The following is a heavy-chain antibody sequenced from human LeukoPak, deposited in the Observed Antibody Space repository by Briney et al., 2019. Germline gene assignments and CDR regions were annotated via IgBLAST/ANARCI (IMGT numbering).Heavy chain of an antibody. Sequence: GGSLRLSCAASGFTFSSYAMSWVRQAPGKGLEWVSAISGSGGSTYYADSVKGRFTISRDNSKNTLYLQMNSLRAEDTAVYYCAKDSQVWGSYSYSSFDYWGQGTLVTVSS. CDR2: ISGSGGST. CDR1: GFTFSSYA. J-gene: IGHJ4*02. V-gene: IGHV3-23*01. D-gene: IGHD3-16*02. CDR3: AKDSQVWGSYSYSSFDY.